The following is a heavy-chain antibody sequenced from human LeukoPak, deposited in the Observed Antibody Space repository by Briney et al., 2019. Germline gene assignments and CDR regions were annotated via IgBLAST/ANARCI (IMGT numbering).Heavy chain of an antibody. CDR3: ARQEPMTTVTTFDY. CDR1: GYSFTNYW. V-gene: IGHV5-51*01. J-gene: IGHJ4*02. Sequence: GESLKISCKGSGYSFTNYWIGWVRQMPGKGLEWMGIIYPGDSDTRYSPSFQGQVTISADKSISTAYLQWASLKVSDTVMYYCARQEPMTTVTTFDYWGQGTLVTVSS. D-gene: IGHD4-17*01. CDR2: IYPGDSDT.